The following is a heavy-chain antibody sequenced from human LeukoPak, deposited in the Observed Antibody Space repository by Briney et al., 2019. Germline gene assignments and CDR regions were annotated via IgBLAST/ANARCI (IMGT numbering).Heavy chain of an antibody. J-gene: IGHJ3*02. Sequence: ASVKVACKASGYTFTDYYLHWVRQAPGQGLEWMGGINPNTGGTSYTQKFQGRVSMTWDTSIGTAYMELSRLRSDDTAVYYCSRVVVAVTNAFEIWGQGTMVTVSS. V-gene: IGHV1-2*02. CDR1: GYTFTDYY. CDR2: INPNTGGT. CDR3: SRVVVAVTNAFEI. D-gene: IGHD2-15*01.